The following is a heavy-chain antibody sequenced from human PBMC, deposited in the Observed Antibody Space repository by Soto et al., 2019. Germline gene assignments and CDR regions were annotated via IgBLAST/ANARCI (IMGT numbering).Heavy chain of an antibody. CDR2: ISARSDRT. D-gene: IGHD2-21*02. J-gene: IGHJ4*02. Sequence: GGSLRLSCVASGFTFSNYAVTWVRQAPGKGLDWVSVISARSDRTYYADSVEGRFTISRDNSKNTLYLQMNSLRAEDTAVYYCAKKRLMTAESRSFDSWGQGTLVTVSS. CDR1: GFTFSNYA. CDR3: AKKRLMTAESRSFDS. V-gene: IGHV3-23*01.